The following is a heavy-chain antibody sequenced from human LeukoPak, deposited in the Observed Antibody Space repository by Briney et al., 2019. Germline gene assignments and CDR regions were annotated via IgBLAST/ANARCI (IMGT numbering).Heavy chain of an antibody. J-gene: IGHJ5*02. CDR2: IYYSGST. V-gene: IGHV4-59*12. CDR3: ARVSVGAAAAGTGRNWFDP. D-gene: IGHD6-13*01. CDR1: GGSISSYY. Sequence: SETLPLTCTVAGGSISSYYWSWIRHPPGKGLEGIGYIYYSGSTNYNPSLKRRVTISVGTSKHQYYLKLSSVPAADTAVYYCARVSVGAAAAGTGRNWFDPWGQGTLVTVSS.